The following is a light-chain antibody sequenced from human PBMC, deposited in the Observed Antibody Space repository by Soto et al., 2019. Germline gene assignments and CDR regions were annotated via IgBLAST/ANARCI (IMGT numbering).Light chain of an antibody. V-gene: IGKV3-15*01. CDR2: AAS. Sequence: EIVMTQSPATLSASTGERATLSCRASQSVSNKLVWYQQKPGQAPRLLIYAASTRATGIPARFSGSGSETEFTLTISSLQPEDFATYYCQQTYSTPPTFGQGTKVDI. J-gene: IGKJ1*01. CDR3: QQTYSTPPT. CDR1: QSVSNK.